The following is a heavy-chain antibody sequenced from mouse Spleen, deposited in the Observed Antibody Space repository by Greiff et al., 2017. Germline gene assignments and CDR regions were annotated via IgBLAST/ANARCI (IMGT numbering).Heavy chain of an antibody. J-gene: IGHJ2*01. CDR1: GYTFTSYW. Sequence: QVQLKESGAELVKPGASVKLSCKASGYTFTSYWMHWVKQRPGQGLEWIGMIHPNSGSTNYNEKFKSKATLTVDKSSSTAYMQLSSLTSEDSAVYYCAREYTTVVAYYFDYWGQGTTLTVSS. CDR3: AREYTTVVAYYFDY. D-gene: IGHD1-1*01. CDR2: IHPNSGST. V-gene: IGHV1-64*01.